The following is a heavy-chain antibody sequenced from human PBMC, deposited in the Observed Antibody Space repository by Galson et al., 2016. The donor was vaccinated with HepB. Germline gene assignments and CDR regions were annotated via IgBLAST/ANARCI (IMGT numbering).Heavy chain of an antibody. CDR2: IFERSGST. D-gene: IGHD5-12*01. J-gene: IGHJ5*02. CDR3: ARDNGWLHES. CDR1: GFTFSSSG. Sequence: SLRLSCAASGFTFSSSGMSWVRQAPGKGLEWVSGIFERSGSTYADSVQGGFTISRDNSKNTLYLQMNSLRADDTALYYCARDNGWLHESWGQGTLVTVSS. V-gene: IGHV3-23*01.